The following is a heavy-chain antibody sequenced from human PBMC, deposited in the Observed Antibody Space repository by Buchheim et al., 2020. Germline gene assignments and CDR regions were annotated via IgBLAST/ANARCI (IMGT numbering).Heavy chain of an antibody. V-gene: IGHV3-33*01. CDR2: IWYDGSNK. J-gene: IGHJ4*02. D-gene: IGHD1-26*01. CDR1: GFTFSSYG. CDR3: ARGRGSYYVYYFDY. Sequence: QVQLVESGGGVVQPGRSLRLSCAASGFTFSSYGMHWVRQAPGKGLEWVAVIWYDGSNKYYADSVKGRFTISSDNSKNTLYLQMNSLRAEDTAVYYCARGRGSYYVYYFDYWGQGTL.